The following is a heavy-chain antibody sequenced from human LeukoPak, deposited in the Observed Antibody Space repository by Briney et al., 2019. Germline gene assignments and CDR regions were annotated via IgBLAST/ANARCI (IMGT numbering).Heavy chain of an antibody. V-gene: IGHV1-3*01. CDR2: INAGNGDT. CDR3: ARDRGLYNYYGMDV. CDR1: GYTFTGYY. Sequence: APVKVSCKAYGYTFTGYYMQWVRQAPGQRLEWMGWINAGNGDTKYSQKFQGRVTITRDTSASTAYMELSSLRSEDTAVYYCARDRGLYNYYGMDVWGQGTTVTVSS. D-gene: IGHD3-10*01. J-gene: IGHJ6*02.